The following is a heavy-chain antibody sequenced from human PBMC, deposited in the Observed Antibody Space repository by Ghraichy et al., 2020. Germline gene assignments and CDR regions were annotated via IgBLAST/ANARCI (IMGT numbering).Heavy chain of an antibody. CDR2: ISGDGGRK. CDR3: AKDKIKYGLGSPDHYYGVDV. J-gene: IGHJ6*02. Sequence: LTCAATGFTFDDYAMHWVRQAPGKALEWVSLISGDGGRKNYVDSVKGRFTISRDNSKNSLYLQMDSLRTEDTASYYCAKDKIKYGLGSPDHYYGVDVWGQGTTVTVSS. CDR1: GFTFDDYA. D-gene: IGHD3-10*01. V-gene: IGHV3-43*02.